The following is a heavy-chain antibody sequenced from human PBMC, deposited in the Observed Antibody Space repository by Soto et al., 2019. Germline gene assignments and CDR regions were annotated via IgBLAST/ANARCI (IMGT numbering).Heavy chain of an antibody. CDR1: GGTFSSYA. V-gene: IGHV1-69*06. CDR3: ARRGTWDYYYYGKDV. D-gene: IGHD1-1*01. Sequence: QVQLVQSGAEVKKPGSSVKVTCKASGGTFSSYAISWVRQAPGQGLEWMGGIIPIFGTANYAQKFQGRVTITADKSTSTAHMELSSLRSEDTAVYYCARRGTWDYYYYGKDVWRQGTTFTVSS. J-gene: IGHJ6*02. CDR2: IIPIFGTA.